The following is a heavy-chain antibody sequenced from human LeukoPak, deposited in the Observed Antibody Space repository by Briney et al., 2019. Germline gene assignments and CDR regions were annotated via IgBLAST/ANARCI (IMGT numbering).Heavy chain of an antibody. CDR1: GGSFSGYY. CDR2: INHSGST. CDR3: ARSRLLWFGEPYDY. V-gene: IGHV4-34*01. D-gene: IGHD3-10*01. J-gene: IGHJ4*02. Sequence: PSETLSLTCAVYGGSFSGYYWRWIRQPPGKGLEWIGEINHSGSTNYNPSLKSRVTISVDTSKNQFSLKLSSVTAADTAVYYCARSRLLWFGEPYDYWGQGTLVTVSS.